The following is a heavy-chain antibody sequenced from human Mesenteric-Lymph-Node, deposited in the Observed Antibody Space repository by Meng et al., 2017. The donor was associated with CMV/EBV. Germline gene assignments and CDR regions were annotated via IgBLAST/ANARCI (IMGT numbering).Heavy chain of an antibody. J-gene: IGHJ4*02. D-gene: IGHD6-13*01. CDR2: INHSGST. V-gene: IGHV4-34*01. CDR3: ARARYSGSWSDY. CDR1: GGSLSGNY. Sequence: CAVYGGSLSGNYSNWIRQPPGKGLEWIGEINHSGSTKYNPSLKSRVTISVDTSKNQFSLRLSSVTAADTAVYYCARARYSGSWSDYWGQGTLVTVSS.